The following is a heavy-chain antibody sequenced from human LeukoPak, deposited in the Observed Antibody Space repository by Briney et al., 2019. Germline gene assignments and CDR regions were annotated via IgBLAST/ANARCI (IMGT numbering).Heavy chain of an antibody. V-gene: IGHV1-24*01. CDR2: FDPEDGET. CDR3: ATYGLRFLEWLLFAY. CDR1: GYTLTELS. Sequence: ASVKVSCKVSGYTLTELSMHWVRQAPGKGLEWMGGFDPEDGETIYAQKFQGRVAMTEDTSTDTAYMELSSLRSEDTAVYYCATYGLRFLEWLLFAYWGQGTLVTVSS. D-gene: IGHD3-3*01. J-gene: IGHJ4*02.